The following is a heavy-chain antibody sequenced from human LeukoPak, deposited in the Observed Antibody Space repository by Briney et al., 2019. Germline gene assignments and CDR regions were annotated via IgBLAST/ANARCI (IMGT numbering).Heavy chain of an antibody. V-gene: IGHV3-9*01. CDR1: EFTFDDYA. D-gene: IGHD3-22*01. Sequence: GGSLRLSCAASEFTFDDYAMHWVRQAPGKGLEWVSGISWNSGSIGYADSVKGRFTISRDNAKNSLYLQMNSLRAEDTALYYCAKDIAFYDSSGYDAFDIWGQGTMVTVSS. CDR2: ISWNSGSI. J-gene: IGHJ3*02. CDR3: AKDIAFYDSSGYDAFDI.